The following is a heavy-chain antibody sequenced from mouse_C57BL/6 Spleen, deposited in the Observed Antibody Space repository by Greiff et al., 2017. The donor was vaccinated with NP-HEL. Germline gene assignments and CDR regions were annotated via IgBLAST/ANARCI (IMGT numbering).Heavy chain of an antibody. CDR1: GFSFNTYA. CDR2: IRSKSNNYAT. Sequence: EVQLVESGGGLVQPKGSLKLSCAASGFSFNTYAMNWVRQAPGKGLEWVARIRSKSNNYATYYADSVKDRFTISRDDSESMLYLQMNNLKTEDTAMYYCVRHHGWGYFDVWGTGTTVTVSS. D-gene: IGHD2-2*01. CDR3: VRHHGWGYFDV. V-gene: IGHV10-1*01. J-gene: IGHJ1*03.